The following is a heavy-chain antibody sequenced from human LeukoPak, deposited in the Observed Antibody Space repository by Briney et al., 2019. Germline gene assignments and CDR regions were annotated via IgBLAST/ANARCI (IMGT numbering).Heavy chain of an antibody. Sequence: ASVKVSCKASGYTFTSYYMHWVRQAPGQGLEWMGIINPSGGNTSYAQKFQGRVTMTRDTSTSTVYMELSSLRSEDTAVYYCGTGDSDYFDYWGQGTLVTVSS. D-gene: IGHD7-27*01. V-gene: IGHV1-46*01. CDR1: GYTFTSYY. J-gene: IGHJ4*02. CDR2: INPSGGNT. CDR3: GTGDSDYFDY.